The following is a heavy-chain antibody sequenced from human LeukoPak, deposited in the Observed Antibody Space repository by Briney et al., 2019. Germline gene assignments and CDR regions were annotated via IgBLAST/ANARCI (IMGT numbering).Heavy chain of an antibody. CDR1: GFTFSSYG. J-gene: IGHJ6*02. Sequence: GGSLRLSCAASGFTFSSYGMHWVRQAPGKGLEWVAVISYDGSNKYYADSVKGRFTISRDNSKNTLYLQMNSLRAEDTAVYYCAKDDHYSSSSWYSQSYYYYGMDVWGQGTTVTVSS. CDR3: AKDDHYSSSSWYSQSYYYYGMDV. CDR2: ISYDGSNK. D-gene: IGHD6-13*01. V-gene: IGHV3-30*18.